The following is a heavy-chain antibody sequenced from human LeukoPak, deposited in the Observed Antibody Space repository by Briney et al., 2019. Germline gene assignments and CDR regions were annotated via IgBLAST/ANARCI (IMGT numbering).Heavy chain of an antibody. J-gene: IGHJ5*01. Sequence: GGSVKVSCKASGYTFSDYYMYWLRQAPGEGLEWMGRFNPKSGDTNYAQNFQGRVTMTRDTSMNTAYMELSRLRSGDTAVYFCARGYCSGGSCYLVENWFDFWGQGTLVTVSS. V-gene: IGHV1-2*06. D-gene: IGHD2-15*01. CDR2: FNPKSGDT. CDR3: ARGYCSGGSCYLVENWFDF. CDR1: GYTFSDYY.